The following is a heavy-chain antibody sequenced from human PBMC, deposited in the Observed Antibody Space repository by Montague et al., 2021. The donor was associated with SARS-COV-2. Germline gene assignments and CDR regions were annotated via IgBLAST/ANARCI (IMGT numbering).Heavy chain of an antibody. V-gene: IGHV4-39*02. CDR3: AGGMIRGVTTPLDY. CDR2: IYYSGTT. J-gene: IGHJ4*02. D-gene: IGHD3-10*01. CDR1: SGSIISSGDY. Sequence: SETLSLTCSVSSGSIISSGDYWGWIRQPPGKELEWIGNIYYSGTTYYNPSLQSRGTMSVDTSKNHLSLRLSSVTAADTAVYFCAGGMIRGVTTPLDYWGQGSQVTVSS.